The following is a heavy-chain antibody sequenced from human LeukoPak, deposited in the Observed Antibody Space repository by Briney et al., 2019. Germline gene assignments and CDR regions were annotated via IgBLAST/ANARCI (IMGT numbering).Heavy chain of an antibody. J-gene: IGHJ6*03. V-gene: IGHV1-8*03. Sequence: ASVKLSCKASGYTFNTFDINWVRQATGQGPEWMGWVNPYNDKTVYAPKFQGRVSISSNNSITTAYTEFSGLKSDDTAVYYCARGRRLRGVTSRPIYYYYSMDVWGGGTTVTVSS. CDR3: ARGRRLRGVTSRPIYYYYSMDV. CDR1: GYTFNTFD. CDR2: VNPYNDKT. D-gene: IGHD3-10*01.